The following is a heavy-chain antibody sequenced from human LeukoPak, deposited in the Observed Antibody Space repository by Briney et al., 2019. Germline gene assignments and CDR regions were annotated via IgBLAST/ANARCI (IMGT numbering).Heavy chain of an antibody. CDR1: GFTFSSYW. D-gene: IGHD3-9*01. V-gene: IGHV3-7*01. J-gene: IGHJ4*02. CDR2: IKQDGSEK. CDR3: ARGLRYYDILTGYYGGDYFDY. Sequence: PGGSLRLSCAASGFTFSSYWMSWVRQAPGKGLEWVANIKQDGSEKYYVDSVKGRFTTSRDNAKNLLYLQMNSLRAEDTAVYYCARGLRYYDILTGYYGGDYFDYWGQGTLVTVSS.